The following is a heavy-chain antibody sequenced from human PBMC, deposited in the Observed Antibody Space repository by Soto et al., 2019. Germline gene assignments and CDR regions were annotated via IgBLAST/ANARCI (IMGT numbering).Heavy chain of an antibody. CDR3: ARDREAAAVLDRHLGWFDP. Sequence: GGSLRLSCAASGFTFSSYWMHWVRQAPGKGLVWVSRINSDGSSTSYADSVKGRFTISRDNAKNTLYLQMNSLRAEDTAVYYCARDREAAAVLDRHLGWFDPWGQGTLVTVSS. V-gene: IGHV3-74*01. J-gene: IGHJ5*02. CDR2: INSDGSST. CDR1: GFTFSSYW. D-gene: IGHD6-13*01.